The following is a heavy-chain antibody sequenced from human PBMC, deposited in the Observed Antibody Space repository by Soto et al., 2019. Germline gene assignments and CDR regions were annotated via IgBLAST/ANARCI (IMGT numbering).Heavy chain of an antibody. J-gene: IGHJ4*02. D-gene: IGHD5-18*01. CDR2: IYHSGST. Sequence: SETLSLTCAVYGGSFSGYYWSWIRQPPGKGLEWIGYIYHSGSTNYNPSLKSRVTISVDTSKNQFSLKLSSVTAADTAVYYCARDPLYTAMPNWGQGTLVTVSS. CDR3: ARDPLYTAMPN. CDR1: GGSFSGYY. V-gene: IGHV4-34*09.